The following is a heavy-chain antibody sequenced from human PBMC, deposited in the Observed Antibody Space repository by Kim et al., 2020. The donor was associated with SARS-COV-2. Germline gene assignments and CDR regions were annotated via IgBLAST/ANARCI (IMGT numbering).Heavy chain of an antibody. CDR1: GFTFSSSG. CDR3: ARGLSGYSGGGDP. J-gene: IGHJ5*02. Sequence: GGSLRLSCAASGFTFSSSGMNWVRQAPGKGLEWVSYISAGSNNIYYVDSVKGRFTISRDNGKNSLYLQMNSLRDEDTAVYYCARGLSGYSGGGDPWGQGALVTVSS. D-gene: IGHD5-12*01. V-gene: IGHV3-48*02. CDR2: ISAGSNNI.